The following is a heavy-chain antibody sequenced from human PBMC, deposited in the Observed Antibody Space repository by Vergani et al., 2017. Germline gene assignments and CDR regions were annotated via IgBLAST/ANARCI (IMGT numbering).Heavy chain of an antibody. D-gene: IGHD2-2*01. J-gene: IGHJ6*03. Sequence: QVQLVQSGAEVKKPGSSVKVSCKASGGTFSSYAISWVRQAPGQGLEWMGGIIPIFGTANYAQKFQGRVTITAAESTSTAYMELSSLRSEDTAVYYCARCSLVVPAADREYYYYYMDVWGKGTTVTVSS. V-gene: IGHV1-69*01. CDR2: IIPIFGTA. CDR3: ARCSLVVPAADREYYYYYMDV. CDR1: GGTFSSYA.